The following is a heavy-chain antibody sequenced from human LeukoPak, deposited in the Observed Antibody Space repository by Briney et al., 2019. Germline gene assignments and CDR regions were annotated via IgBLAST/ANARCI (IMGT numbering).Heavy chain of an antibody. V-gene: IGHV3-73*01. CDR1: GFTFSGSA. CDR3: TRVPTRGSGNDY. Sequence: GGSLRFSCAASGFTFSGSAIHWVRQASGKGLEWVGRIRSKADNYATGYAASVKGRFTLSRDDSKNTAYLQMNRLKTEDTAVYYCTRVPTRGSGNDYWGQGTQVTVSS. J-gene: IGHJ4*02. D-gene: IGHD3-10*01. CDR2: IRSKADNYAT.